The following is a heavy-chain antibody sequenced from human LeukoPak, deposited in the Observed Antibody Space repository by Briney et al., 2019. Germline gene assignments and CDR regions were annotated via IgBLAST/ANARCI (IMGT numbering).Heavy chain of an antibody. CDR2: ISGSGGST. V-gene: IGHV3-23*01. CDR3: AKDVQYYYGSGSSSY. CDR1: GFTFSSYA. J-gene: IGHJ4*02. Sequence: GGPLRLSCAASGFTFSSYAMSWVRQAPGKGLEWVSAISGSGGSTYYADSVKGRFTISRDNSKNTLYLQMNSLRAEDTAVYYCAKDVQYYYGSGSSSYWGQGTLVTVSS. D-gene: IGHD3-10*01.